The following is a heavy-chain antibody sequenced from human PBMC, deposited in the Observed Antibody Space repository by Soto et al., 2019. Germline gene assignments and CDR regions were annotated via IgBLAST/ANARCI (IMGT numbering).Heavy chain of an antibody. V-gene: IGHV1-69*02. Sequence: QVQLVQSGAEVKKPGSSVKVSCKASGGPFSTYTISWVRQAPGQGLEWMGRIIPILGVANYAQKFQGRVSLTADKSTTTAYMELSSLRSEDTAMYYCAKLRGGADAEGYYFDFWGQGTLVTVSS. J-gene: IGHJ4*02. CDR1: GGPFSTYT. CDR2: IIPILGVA. CDR3: AKLRGGADAEGYYFDF. D-gene: IGHD3-16*01.